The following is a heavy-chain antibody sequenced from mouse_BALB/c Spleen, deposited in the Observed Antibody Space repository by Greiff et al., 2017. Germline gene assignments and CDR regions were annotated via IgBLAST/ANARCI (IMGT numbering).Heavy chain of an antibody. J-gene: IGHJ4*01. V-gene: IGHV14-3*02. D-gene: IGHD2-3*01. CDR2: IDPANGNT. CDR1: GFNIKDTY. CDR3: GGDGYYEDYAMDY. Sequence: EVQLKESGAELVKPGASVKLSCTASGFNIKDTYMHWVKQRPEQGLEWIGRIDPANGNTKYDPKFQGKATITADTSSNTAYLQLSSLTSEDTAVYYCGGDGYYEDYAMDYWGQGTSVTVSS.